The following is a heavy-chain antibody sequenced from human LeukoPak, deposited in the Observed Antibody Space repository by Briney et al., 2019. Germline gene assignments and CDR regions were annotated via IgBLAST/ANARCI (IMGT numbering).Heavy chain of an antibody. CDR2: IYYGGST. CDR3: ARDSYQLLRDRGFFIFDP. CDR1: GGSISSGDYY. V-gene: IGHV4-30-4*08. D-gene: IGHD2-2*01. Sequence: PSQTLSLTCTVSGGSISSGDYYWSWIRQPPGKGLEWIGYIYYGGSTYYNPSLKSRVTISVDTSKNQFSLKLSSVTAADTAVYYCARDSYQLLRDRGFFIFDPWGQGTLVTVSS. J-gene: IGHJ5*02.